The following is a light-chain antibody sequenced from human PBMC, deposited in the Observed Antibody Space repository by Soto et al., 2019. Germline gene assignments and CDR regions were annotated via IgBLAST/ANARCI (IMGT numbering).Light chain of an antibody. CDR3: SSYTSSSTLCV. Sequence: QSALTQPASVSGSPGQSITISCTGTSSDVGGYNYVSWYQQHPGKAPKLMIYDVINRPSGVSNRFSGSKSGNTASLTISGLQAEDEADYYCSSYTSSSTLCVFGTGTKLTVL. CDR1: SSDVGGYNY. CDR2: DVI. J-gene: IGLJ1*01. V-gene: IGLV2-14*01.